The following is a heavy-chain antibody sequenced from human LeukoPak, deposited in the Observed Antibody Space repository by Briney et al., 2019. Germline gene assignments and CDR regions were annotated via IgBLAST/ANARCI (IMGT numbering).Heavy chain of an antibody. J-gene: IGHJ4*02. Sequence: ASVKVSCKASGYTFTSYGISWVRQAPGQGLEWVGWISAYNGNTNYAQKLQGRVTMTTDTSTSTAYMELRSLRSDDTAVYYCASHRRGSYYFVYWGQGTLVTVSS. V-gene: IGHV1-18*01. CDR1: GYTFTSYG. D-gene: IGHD1-26*01. CDR2: ISAYNGNT. CDR3: ASHRRGSYYFVY.